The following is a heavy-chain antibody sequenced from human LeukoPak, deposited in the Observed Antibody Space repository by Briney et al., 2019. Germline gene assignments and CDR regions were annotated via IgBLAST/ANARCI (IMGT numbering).Heavy chain of an antibody. V-gene: IGHV3-23*01. CDR3: AKDGRRCSGGSCYSGLSVY. Sequence: GGSLRLSCAASGFTFSSYAMSWVRQAPGKGLEWVSAISGSGGSTYYADSVKGRFTISRDNSKNTLYLQMNSLRAEDTAVYYCAKDGRRCSGGSCYSGLSVYWGQGTLVTVSS. J-gene: IGHJ4*02. CDR2: ISGSGGST. D-gene: IGHD2-15*01. CDR1: GFTFSSYA.